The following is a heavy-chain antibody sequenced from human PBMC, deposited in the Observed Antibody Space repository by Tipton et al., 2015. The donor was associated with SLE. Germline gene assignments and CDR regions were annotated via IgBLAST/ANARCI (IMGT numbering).Heavy chain of an antibody. D-gene: IGHD5/OR15-5a*01. CDR1: GYFISSGYY. Sequence: TLSLTCAVSGYFISSGYYWGWIRQPPGKELEWIGIAYHSGSTYYNPSLESRVTISIDTSKNQFSLKLTSVTAADTAVYFCARDRSSVSDWGQGTQVIVSP. J-gene: IGHJ4*02. V-gene: IGHV4-38-2*02. CDR3: ARDRSSVSD. CDR2: AYHSGST.